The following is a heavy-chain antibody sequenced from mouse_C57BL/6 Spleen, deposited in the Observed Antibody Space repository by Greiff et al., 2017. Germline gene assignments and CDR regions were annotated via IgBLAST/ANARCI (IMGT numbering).Heavy chain of an antibody. V-gene: IGHV3-6*01. CDR3: ARVRPYYGSSYGYAMDY. CDR1: GYSITSGYY. D-gene: IGHD1-1*01. J-gene: IGHJ4*01. Sequence: ESGPGLVKPSQSLSLTCSVTGYSITSGYYWNWIRQFPGNKLEWMGYISYDGSNNYNPSLKNRISITRDTSKNQFFLKLNSVTTEDTATYYCARVRPYYGSSYGYAMDYWGQGTSVTVSS. CDR2: ISYDGSN.